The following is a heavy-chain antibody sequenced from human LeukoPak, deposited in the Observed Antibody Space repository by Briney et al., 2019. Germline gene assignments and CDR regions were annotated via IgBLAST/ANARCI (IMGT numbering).Heavy chain of an antibody. CDR2: ITSDGSST. J-gene: IGHJ4*02. Sequence: TGGSLRLSCAASGFTFSSYWMHWVRQAPGKGLVWVSRITSDGSSTSHADSVKGRFSISRDNAKNTLYLQMNSLRVEDTAVYYCSRGVGATDSRGQGTLVTVSS. V-gene: IGHV3-74*01. D-gene: IGHD1-26*01. CDR1: GFTFSSYW. CDR3: SRGVGATDS.